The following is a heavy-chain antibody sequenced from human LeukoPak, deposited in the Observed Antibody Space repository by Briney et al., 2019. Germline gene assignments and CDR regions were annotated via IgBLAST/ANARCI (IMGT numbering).Heavy chain of an antibody. D-gene: IGHD2-8*01. V-gene: IGHV1-2*02. CDR2: INPNSGGP. Sequence: GASVKVSCKASGYAFTAHYIHWVRQAPGQGFEWMGWINPNSGGPNYAQKFQGRVTMTRDTSISTAYMELSRLRSDDTAVYYCARVGYCTHGVCYSIDLWGKGTTVIVSS. CDR1: GYAFTAHY. J-gene: IGHJ6*03. CDR3: ARVGYCTHGVCYSIDL.